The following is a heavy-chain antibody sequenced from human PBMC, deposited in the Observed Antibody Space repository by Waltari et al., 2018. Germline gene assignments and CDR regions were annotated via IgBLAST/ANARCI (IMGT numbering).Heavy chain of an antibody. V-gene: IGHV3-7*01. J-gene: IGHJ1*01. D-gene: IGHD6-19*01. CDR3: ARDLAVAGREQYFQH. CDR1: GFTFSSYW. Sequence: EVQLVESGGGLVQPGGSLRLSCAASGFTFSSYWMSWVRQAPGKGLEWVANIKQEGSEKYYGDSVKGRLTSSRDNAKNSLYLQMNSLRAEDTAVYYCARDLAVAGREQYFQHWGQGTLVTVSS. CDR2: IKQEGSEK.